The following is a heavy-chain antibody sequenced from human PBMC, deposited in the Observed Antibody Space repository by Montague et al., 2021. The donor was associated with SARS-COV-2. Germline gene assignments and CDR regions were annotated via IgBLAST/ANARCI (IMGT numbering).Heavy chain of an antibody. CDR1: GGSFNNYY. D-gene: IGHD3-3*01. Sequence: SETLSLTCAVYGGSFNNYYWTWIRQAPGKGLEWIGEIDQGGATNYSPAFRSRLTLSVDTSKNQFSLKLNFVTAADTAVYFCARGQRQSFSVFGVLAGGPELKLYGLDVWGLGTTVTVS. CDR2: IDQGGAT. V-gene: IGHV4-34*01. J-gene: IGHJ6*02. CDR3: ARGQRQSFSVFGVLAGGPELKLYGLDV.